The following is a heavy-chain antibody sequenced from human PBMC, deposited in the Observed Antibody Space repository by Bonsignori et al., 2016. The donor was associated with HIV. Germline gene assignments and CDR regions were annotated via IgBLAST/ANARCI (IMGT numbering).Heavy chain of an antibody. Sequence: GESLKISCAASGFTFSSYWMSWVRQAPGKGLEWVANIKQDGSEKYYVDSVKGRFTISRDNAKNSLYLQMNSLRAEDTAVYYCARPSLAAAGGFDYWGQGTLVTVSS. CDR2: IKQDGSEK. CDR1: GFTFSSYW. V-gene: IGHV3-7*03. J-gene: IGHJ4*02. CDR3: ARPSLAAAGGFDY. D-gene: IGHD6-13*01.